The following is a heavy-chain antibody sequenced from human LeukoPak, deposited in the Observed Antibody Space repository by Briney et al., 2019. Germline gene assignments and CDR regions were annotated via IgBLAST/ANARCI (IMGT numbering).Heavy chain of an antibody. J-gene: IGHJ3*02. CDR3: ASDGISGILRSPAAFDI. CDR2: INSDGSST. Sequence: PPGGSLRLSCAASGFTFSSYWMHWVRQAPGKGLVWVSRINSDGSSTSYADSVKGRFTISRDNAKNTLYLQMNSLRAEDTAVYYCASDGISGILRSPAAFDIWGQGTMVTVSS. D-gene: IGHD1-26*01. V-gene: IGHV3-74*01. CDR1: GFTFSSYW.